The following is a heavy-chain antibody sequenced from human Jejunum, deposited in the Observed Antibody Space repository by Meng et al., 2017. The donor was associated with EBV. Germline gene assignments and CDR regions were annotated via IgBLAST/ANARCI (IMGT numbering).Heavy chain of an antibody. J-gene: IGHJ4*02. CDR2: IYYSGST. Sequence: QQPVPALVKPSQTLSLTCTVSGGSVNSGNVHQISILQPPRNGLQCIGYIYYSGSTNYIPSLKSRVTISRDTSKNQFSLKLSSVTAADTAVYYCAGLRYSGYDRAFDYWGQGALVTVSS. CDR3: AGLRYSGYDRAFDY. CDR1: GGSVNSGNVH. D-gene: IGHD5-12*01. V-gene: IGHV4-61*01.